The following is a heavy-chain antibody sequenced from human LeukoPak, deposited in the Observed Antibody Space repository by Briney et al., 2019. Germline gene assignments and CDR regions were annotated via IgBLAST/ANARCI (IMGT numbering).Heavy chain of an antibody. J-gene: IGHJ4*02. V-gene: IGHV4-4*07. CDR3: ARGHLYDFWSGPYFDY. CDR2: MFYSGNT. Sequence: PSETLSLTCTVSGASITSYHWSWIRQPAGQGLEWFGRMFYSGNTDYNPSLKSRVTISVDTSKNQFSLKLSSVTAADTAVYYCARGHLYDFWSGPYFDYWGQGTLATVSS. D-gene: IGHD3-3*01. CDR1: GASITSYH.